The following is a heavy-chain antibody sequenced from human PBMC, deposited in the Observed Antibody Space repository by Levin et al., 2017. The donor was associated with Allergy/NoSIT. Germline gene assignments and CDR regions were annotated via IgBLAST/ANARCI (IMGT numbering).Heavy chain of an antibody. CDR3: TRIYCSGGYCSYFDC. Sequence: SCAASGFTFSTYWMTWVRQAPGKGLEWVANINPDGSDKYYVDSVKGRFTISRDDAKNSLNLEMNSLRAEDTAVYYCTRIYCSGGYCSYFDCWGQGTLVTVAS. J-gene: IGHJ4*02. D-gene: IGHD2-15*01. CDR1: GFTFSTYW. V-gene: IGHV3-7*04. CDR2: INPDGSDK.